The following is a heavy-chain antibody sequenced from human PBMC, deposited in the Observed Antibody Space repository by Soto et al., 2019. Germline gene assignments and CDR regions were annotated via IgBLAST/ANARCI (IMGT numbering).Heavy chain of an antibody. Sequence: ASVKVSCKASGGTFSSYAISWVRQAPGQGLEWTGGIIPISDTTNYAQKFQGRVTVTADESTSTAYMELSSLRSEDTAVYYCARSQGSSTSLEIYYYYYYGMDVWGQGTTVTSP. CDR2: IIPISDTT. CDR3: ARSQGSSTSLEIYYYYYYGMDV. J-gene: IGHJ6*02. V-gene: IGHV1-69*13. CDR1: GGTFSSYA. D-gene: IGHD2-2*01.